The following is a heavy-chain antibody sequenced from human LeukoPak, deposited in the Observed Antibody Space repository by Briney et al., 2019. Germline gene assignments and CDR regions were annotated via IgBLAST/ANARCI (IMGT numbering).Heavy chain of an antibody. CDR2: INHSGST. D-gene: IGHD1-1*01. J-gene: IGHJ3*02. CDR1: GYSISSGYY. Sequence: ETSETLSLTCTVSGYSISSGYYWGWIRQPPGKGLEWIGSINHSGSTNYNPSLKSRVTISVDTSKNQFSLKLSSVTAADTAVYYCARPTRYTKGAFDIWGQGTMVTVSS. CDR3: ARPTRYTKGAFDI. V-gene: IGHV4-38-2*02.